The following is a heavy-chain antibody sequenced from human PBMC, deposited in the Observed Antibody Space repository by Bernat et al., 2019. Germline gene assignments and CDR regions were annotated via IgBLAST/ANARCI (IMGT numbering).Heavy chain of an antibody. Sequence: QVQLQQWGAGLLKPSETLSLTCAVYGGSFSGYYWSWIRQPPGKGLEWIGEINHSGSTNYNPSLKSRVTISVDTSKNQFSLKLSSVTAADTAVYYCERGRSKAYYYYYYMDVWGKGTTVTVSS. CDR2: INHSGST. V-gene: IGHV4-34*01. CDR3: ERGRSKAYYYYYYMDV. CDR1: GGSFSGYY. J-gene: IGHJ6*03.